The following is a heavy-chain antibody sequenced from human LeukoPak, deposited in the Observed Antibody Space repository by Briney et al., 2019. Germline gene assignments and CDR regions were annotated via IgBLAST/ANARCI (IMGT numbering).Heavy chain of an antibody. CDR2: ISSSSSYI. J-gene: IGHJ4*02. CDR3: ARDIWSGYSIFDY. Sequence: GGSLRLSCAASGFTFSSYSMNWFRQAPGKGLEWVSSISSSSSYIYYADSVKGRFTISRDNAKNSLYLQMNSLGAEDTAVYYCARDIWSGYSIFDYWGQGTLVTVSS. V-gene: IGHV3-21*01. CDR1: GFTFSSYS. D-gene: IGHD3-3*01.